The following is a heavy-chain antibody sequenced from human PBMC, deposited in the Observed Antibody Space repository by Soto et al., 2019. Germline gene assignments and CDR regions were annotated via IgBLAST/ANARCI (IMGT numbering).Heavy chain of an antibody. Sequence: SETLSLTCTVSGGSISSYYWSWIRQPPGKGLEWIGYIYYSGSTNNNPSLKSRVTISVDTSKNQFSLKLSSVTAADTAVYYCARSVAAAFYGWFDPWGQGTLVTVSS. CDR1: GGSISSYY. J-gene: IGHJ5*02. V-gene: IGHV4-59*01. D-gene: IGHD6-13*01. CDR2: IYYSGST. CDR3: ARSVAAAFYGWFDP.